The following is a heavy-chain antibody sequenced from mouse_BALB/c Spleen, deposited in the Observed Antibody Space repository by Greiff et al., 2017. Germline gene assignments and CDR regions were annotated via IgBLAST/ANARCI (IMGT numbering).Heavy chain of an antibody. Sequence: EVQRVESGPGLVKPSQSLSLTCSVTGYSITSGYYWNWIRQFPGNKLEWMGYISYDGSNNYNPSLKNRISITRDTSKNQFFLKLNSVTTEDTATYYCARDRVEEYFDYWGQGTTLTVSS. CDR2: ISYDGSN. J-gene: IGHJ2*01. CDR3: ARDRVEEYFDY. V-gene: IGHV3-6*02. CDR1: GYSITSGYY.